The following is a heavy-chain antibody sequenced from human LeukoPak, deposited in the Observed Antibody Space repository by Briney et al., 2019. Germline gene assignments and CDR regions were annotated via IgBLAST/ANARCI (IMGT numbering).Heavy chain of an antibody. CDR1: GDSMSNNY. D-gene: IGHD3-16*02. CDR2: IYYSGST. J-gene: IGHJ4*02. Sequence: SETLSLTCTVSGDSMSNNYWSWIRQPPGKGLEWIGCIYYSGSTNHNPSLKSRVTISVDTSKNQFSLKLSSVTAADTAVYYCARGEYYDYVWGSYRHLFDYWGQGTLVTVSS. CDR3: ARGEYYDYVWGSYRHLFDY. V-gene: IGHV4-59*01.